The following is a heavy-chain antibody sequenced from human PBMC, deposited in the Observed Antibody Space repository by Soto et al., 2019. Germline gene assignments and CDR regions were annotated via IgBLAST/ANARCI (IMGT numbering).Heavy chain of an antibody. V-gene: IGHV3-23*01. Sequence: EVQLLESGGGLVQPGGSLRLSCAASGITFSSYVMSWVRQAPGKGLKWVSTISGSGGTTNYADSVTGRFTISRDNSKNTLYLQMGSLRTEDMAVYYCARGDPYSDTLRNDAFDIWGQGTMVTVSS. CDR3: ARGDPYSDTLRNDAFDI. J-gene: IGHJ3*02. CDR2: ISGSGGTT. CDR1: GITFSSYV. D-gene: IGHD5-18*01.